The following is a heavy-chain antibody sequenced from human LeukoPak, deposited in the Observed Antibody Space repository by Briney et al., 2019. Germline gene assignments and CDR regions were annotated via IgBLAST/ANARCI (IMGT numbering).Heavy chain of an antibody. CDR2: ISAYNGNT. D-gene: IGHD3-3*01. V-gene: IGHV1-18*01. J-gene: IGHJ4*02. CDR1: GYTFTSYG. Sequence: ASVKVSCKASGYTFTSYGISWVRQAPGQGLEWMGWISAYNGNTNYAQKLQGRVTMTTDTSTSTAYMELRSLRSDDTAVYYRARSITIFGVVGSAGGYWGQGTLVTVSS. CDR3: ARSITIFGVVGSAGGY.